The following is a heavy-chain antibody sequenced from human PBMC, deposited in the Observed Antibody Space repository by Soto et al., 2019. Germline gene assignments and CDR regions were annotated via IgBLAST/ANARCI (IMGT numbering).Heavy chain of an antibody. Sequence: EVQLVESGGGLVKPGGSLRLSCAASGFTLSNFDMNWVRQAPGKGLEWVSSISSSSSYILYADSLKGRFTISRDNAKNSLYLQMNDLRAEDTAVYYCARGRFRDYYDGSGYCDYWGQGTLVTVSS. CDR1: GFTLSNFD. D-gene: IGHD3-22*01. CDR3: ARGRFRDYYDGSGYCDY. J-gene: IGHJ4*02. CDR2: ISSSSSYI. V-gene: IGHV3-21*06.